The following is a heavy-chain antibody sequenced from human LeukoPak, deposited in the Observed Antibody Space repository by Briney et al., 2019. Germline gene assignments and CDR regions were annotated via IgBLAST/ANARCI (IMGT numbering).Heavy chain of an antibody. V-gene: IGHV3-13*04. CDR2: IGTAGDT. Sequence: HPGGSLRLSCAASGFTFSNYDIHWVRQGTGKGQGWVSTIGTAGDTNYPGSVKGRFTISRENAKNSLFLQMNSLRAEDTAVYYCARGRLALYFGDDFWGQGPLVTVSS. CDR3: ARGRLALYFGDDF. J-gene: IGHJ4*02. D-gene: IGHD3-10*01. CDR1: GFTFSNYD.